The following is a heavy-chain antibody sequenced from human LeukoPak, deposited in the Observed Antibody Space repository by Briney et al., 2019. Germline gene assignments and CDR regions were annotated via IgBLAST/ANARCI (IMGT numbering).Heavy chain of an antibody. CDR2: IYTSGST. D-gene: IGHD6-13*01. J-gene: IGHJ6*03. CDR1: GGSISSGSYY. Sequence: SETLSLTCTVSGGSISSGSYYWSWIRQPAGKGLEWIGRIYTSGSTNYNPSLKSRVTISVDTSKNQFSLKLSSVTAADTAVYYCARGRSSHRGYYYYMDVWGKGTTVTVSS. CDR3: ARGRSSHRGYYYYMDV. V-gene: IGHV4-61*02.